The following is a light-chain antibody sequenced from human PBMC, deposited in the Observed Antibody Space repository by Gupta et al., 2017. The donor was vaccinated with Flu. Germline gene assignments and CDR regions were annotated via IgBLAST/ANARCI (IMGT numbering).Light chain of an antibody. V-gene: IGKV3-20*01. J-gene: IGKJ1*01. Sequence: ESVLTHSPGTLSLSPGERATLSCRASQSVSSSYLAWYQQKPGQAPRLLIYGASSRPTGIPARFTGSGSVTDFTLTISRLAPEDFAVYYCQQDGSSLRTFGQGTKVEIK. CDR2: GAS. CDR1: QSVSSSY. CDR3: QQDGSSLRT.